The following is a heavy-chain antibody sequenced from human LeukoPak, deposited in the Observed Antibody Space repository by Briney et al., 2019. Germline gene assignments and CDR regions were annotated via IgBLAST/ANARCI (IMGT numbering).Heavy chain of an antibody. V-gene: IGHV1-18*01. CDR2: ISTYNGNT. CDR1: GYTFTSYG. Sequence: GASVKVSCKASGYTFTSYGISWVRQAPGQGLEWMGWISTYNGNTNYAQKLQGRVTMTTDTSTSTAYMELRSLRSDDTAVYYCARDWRRKHNWNYLAVTGFDYWGQGTLVTVFS. D-gene: IGHD1-7*01. CDR3: ARDWRRKHNWNYLAVTGFDY. J-gene: IGHJ4*02.